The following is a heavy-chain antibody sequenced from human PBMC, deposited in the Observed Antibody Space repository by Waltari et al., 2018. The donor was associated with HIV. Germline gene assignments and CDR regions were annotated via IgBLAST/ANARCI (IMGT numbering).Heavy chain of an antibody. Sequence: EVQLVESGGDLVQPGGSLRLSCAASGFSFANYWMNWFRQAPGKGLELVANINGEGSGEEYVDSVRGRFTVSRDNAKNSVDLQMNSLRVEDTAVYFCARGGTRNDMIFEFWGQGTLVTVSS. CDR1: GFSFANYW. CDR3: ARGGTRNDMIFEF. J-gene: IGHJ4*02. V-gene: IGHV3-7*01. D-gene: IGHD1-1*01. CDR2: INGEGSGE.